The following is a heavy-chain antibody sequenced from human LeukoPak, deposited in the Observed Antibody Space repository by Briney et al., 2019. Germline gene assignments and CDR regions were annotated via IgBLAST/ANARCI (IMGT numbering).Heavy chain of an antibody. J-gene: IGHJ4*02. Sequence: GGSLRLSCAASGFTFSDYYMSWIRQAPGKGLEWVSYISSSGSTIYSADSVQGRFTISRDNAKNSLYLQMNSLRAEDTAVYYCARSTWSGYYRLDYWGQGTLVTVSS. D-gene: IGHD3-3*01. V-gene: IGHV3-11*01. CDR2: ISSSGSTI. CDR1: GFTFSDYY. CDR3: ARSTWSGYYRLDY.